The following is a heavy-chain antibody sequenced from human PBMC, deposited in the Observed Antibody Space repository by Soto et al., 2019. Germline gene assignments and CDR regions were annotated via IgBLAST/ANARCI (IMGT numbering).Heavy chain of an antibody. D-gene: IGHD6-13*01. CDR1: GGSISSYY. CDR3: ARSPIPAAGSDWVDP. J-gene: IGHJ5*02. CDR2: IYYSGST. V-gene: IGHV4-59*08. Sequence: QVQLQESGPGLVKPSETLSLTCTVSGGSISSYYWSWIRQPPGKGLEWIGYIYYSGSTNYNPSLNRRVTRAGDTSNNQFTLKLSSVTAADTAVYYCARSPIPAAGSDWVDPWVQGTLVTVSS.